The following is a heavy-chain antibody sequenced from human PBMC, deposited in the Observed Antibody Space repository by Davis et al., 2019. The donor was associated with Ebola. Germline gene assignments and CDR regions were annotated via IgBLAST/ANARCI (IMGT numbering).Heavy chain of an antibody. V-gene: IGHV1-18*01. CDR1: GYTFTSYG. Sequence: ASVKVSCKASGYTFTSYGLSWVRQAPGQGLEWMGWISAYNGDTDYGQKFQGRVTMTTETSTSTAYMELRSLRSDDTAVYYCARARVFLSFGEPFDSWGQGTPVTVSS. CDR3: ARARVFLSFGEPFDS. D-gene: IGHD3-10*01. CDR2: ISAYNGDT. J-gene: IGHJ4*02.